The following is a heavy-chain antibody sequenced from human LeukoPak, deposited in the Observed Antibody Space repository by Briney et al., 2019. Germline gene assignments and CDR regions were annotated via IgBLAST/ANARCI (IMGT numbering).Heavy chain of an antibody. CDR3: ARGEGYGDYNH. V-gene: IGHV4-59*01. CDR1: GGSINAYW. D-gene: IGHD4-17*01. CDR2: VYSSGSN. J-gene: IGHJ4*02. Sequence: SETLSLTCTVSGGSINAYWCSWIRQPPGKGLEWIGSVYSSGSNNYNPSLKSRVTISADTSKNQFSLRLSSVSAADTAVYFCARGEGYGDYNHWGQGTLDTVSS.